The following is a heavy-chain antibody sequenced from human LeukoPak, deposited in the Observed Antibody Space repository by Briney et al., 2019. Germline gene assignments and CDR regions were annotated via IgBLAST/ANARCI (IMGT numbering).Heavy chain of an antibody. V-gene: IGHV5-51*01. J-gene: IGHJ4*02. CDR2: IYPDDSDT. Sequence: GESLKISCKGSGYSFTNYWIGWVRQMPGKGPEWMGIIYPDDSDTRYSPSFQGQVTIPADKSISTTYLQWSSLKASDTAMYYCARPNAWGPVTPQAYIDYWGQGTLVTVSS. CDR3: ARPNAWGPVTPQAYIDY. CDR1: GYSFTNYW. D-gene: IGHD3-16*01.